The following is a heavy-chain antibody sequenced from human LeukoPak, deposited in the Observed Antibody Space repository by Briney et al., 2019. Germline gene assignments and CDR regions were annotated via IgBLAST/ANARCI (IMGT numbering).Heavy chain of an antibody. V-gene: IGHV1-2*02. Sequence: GASVKVSCKASGYTFTGYYMHWVRQAPGQGREWMGWINPNSGGTNYAQKFQGRVTMTRDTSISTAYMELSRLRSDDTAVYYCARGALPHPHYFYGMDVWGQGTTVTVSS. CDR3: ARGALPHPHYFYGMDV. J-gene: IGHJ6*02. D-gene: IGHD1-26*01. CDR2: INPNSGGT. CDR1: GYTFTGYY.